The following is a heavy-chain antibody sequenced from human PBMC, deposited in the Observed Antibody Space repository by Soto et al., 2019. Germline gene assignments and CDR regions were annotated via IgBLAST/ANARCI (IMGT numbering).Heavy chain of an antibody. Sequence: SETLSLTCAVSGVTISTYYWGWIRQPPGKGLEWIGSIYYSGSTYYNPSLKSRVTISGDTYKNQFSLKLSSVTAADTAVYYCASVFRDGYNFAYWGQRTLVTVSS. D-gene: IGHD5-12*01. V-gene: IGHV4-39*01. CDR3: ASVFRDGYNFAY. CDR2: IYYSGST. CDR1: GVTISTYY. J-gene: IGHJ4*02.